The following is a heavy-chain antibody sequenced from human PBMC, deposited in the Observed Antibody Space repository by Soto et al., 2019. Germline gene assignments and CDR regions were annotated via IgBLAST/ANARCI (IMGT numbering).Heavy chain of an antibody. V-gene: IGHV4-34*01. D-gene: IGHD4-4*01. Sequence: QVQLQQWGAGLLKPSETLSLTCAVYGGSFSGYYWSWIRQPPGKGLEWIGEINHSESTNYNPSLKSRVTISVDTSKNQFSLKLSSVTAADTAVYYCARGLNMTTVTNFDYWGQGTLVTVSS. J-gene: IGHJ4*02. CDR3: ARGLNMTTVTNFDY. CDR1: GGSFSGYY. CDR2: INHSEST.